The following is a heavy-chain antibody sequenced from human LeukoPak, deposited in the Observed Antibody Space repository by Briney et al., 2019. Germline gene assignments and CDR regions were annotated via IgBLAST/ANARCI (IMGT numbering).Heavy chain of an antibody. V-gene: IGHV4-34*01. CDR2: INHSGST. D-gene: IGHD1-1*01. J-gene: IGHJ5*02. CDR3: ARERASNNYYNYFDP. CDR1: GDSFNEYY. Sequence: SETLSLTCAVYGDSFNEYYWSWVRQPPGKALEWIGEINHSGSTNYNPSLKSRVTISVDTSLRQFFLRLSPVTAADTAVYYCARERASNNYYNYFDPWGQGTQVTVSS.